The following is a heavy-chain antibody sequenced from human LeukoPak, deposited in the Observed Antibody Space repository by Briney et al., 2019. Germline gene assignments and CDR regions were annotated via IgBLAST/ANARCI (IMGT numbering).Heavy chain of an antibody. CDR3: ATYINWVAGDV. CDR2: INHEGGGI. D-gene: IGHD1-1*01. V-gene: IGHV3-7*01. J-gene: IGHJ6*02. Sequence: GGSLRLSCAAAGFTFTETWMSWVRQVPGQGLEWVAHINHEGGGIQYVDSVKGRFTISRDNAKGSVYLQMNSLRAEDTAIYRCATYINWVAGDVWGQGTTVIVSS. CDR1: GFTFTETW.